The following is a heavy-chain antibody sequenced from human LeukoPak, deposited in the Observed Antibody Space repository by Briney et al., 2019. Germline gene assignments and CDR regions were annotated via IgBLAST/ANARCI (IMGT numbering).Heavy chain of an antibody. J-gene: IGHJ6*03. CDR3: ARDPYSGNYGAYYYYYMDV. V-gene: IGHV3-7*01. Sequence: GGSLRLSCAASGFTFSSYWMNWVRQAPGKGLEWVANIKRDGSGEYYLDSVKGRFTISRNNAKNSLYLQMDSLRVEDTAEYYCARDPYSGNYGAYYYYYMDVWGKGTTVTVSS. CDR1: GFTFSSYW. CDR2: IKRDGSGE. D-gene: IGHD1-26*01.